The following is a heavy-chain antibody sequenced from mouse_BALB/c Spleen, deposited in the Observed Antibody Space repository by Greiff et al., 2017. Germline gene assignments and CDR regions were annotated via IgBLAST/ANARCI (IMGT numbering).Heavy chain of an antibody. V-gene: IGHV1-54*01. J-gene: IGHJ4*01. CDR2: INPGSGGT. CDR1: GYAFTNYL. CDR3: ARSCCGSSTYYAMEY. D-gene: IGHD1-1*01. Sequence: QVQLQQSGAELVRPGTSVKVSCKAPGYAFTNYLLEGVKQRPGQGLEWIGVINPGSGGTNYNEKFKGKATLTADKSSSTAYMQLSSLTSDYSAGYFCARSCCGSSTYYAMEYWGQGTSVPVSS.